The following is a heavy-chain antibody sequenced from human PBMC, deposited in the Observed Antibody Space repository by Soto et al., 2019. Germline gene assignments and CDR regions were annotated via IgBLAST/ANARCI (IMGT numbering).Heavy chain of an antibody. CDR2: ISFDGSDK. CDR1: GFTFSNYG. CDR3: AKAYHRGADFWSGYRLYYYYGMDV. J-gene: IGHJ6*02. D-gene: IGHD3-3*01. Sequence: PGGSLRLSCAASGFTFSNYGMHWVRQAPGKGLEWVAVISFDGSDKNYADSVKGRFTISRDNSKNTLYLQMNSLRAEDTAVYYFAKAYHRGADFWSGYRLYYYYGMDVWGQGTTVTVSS. V-gene: IGHV3-30*18.